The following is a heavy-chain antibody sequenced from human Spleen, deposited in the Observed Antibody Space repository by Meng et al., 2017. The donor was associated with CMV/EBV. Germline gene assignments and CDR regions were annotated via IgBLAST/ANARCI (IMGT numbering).Heavy chain of an antibody. CDR3: ARALPTAMVLSMDV. Sequence: ASVKVSCKASGYTLTGYYIPWVRQAPGQGLEWMGRINPNGGGTNYAQKFQGRVTMTRETSISTAYMELSSLRSEDTAVYYCARALPTAMVLSMDVWGQGTTVTVSS. V-gene: IGHV1-2*06. J-gene: IGHJ6*02. CDR2: INPNGGGT. D-gene: IGHD5-18*01. CDR1: GYTLTGYY.